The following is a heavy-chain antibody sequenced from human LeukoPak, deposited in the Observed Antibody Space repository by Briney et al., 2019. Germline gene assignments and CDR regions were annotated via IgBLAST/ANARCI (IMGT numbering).Heavy chain of an antibody. V-gene: IGHV1-8*03. CDR2: INPNNGNL. D-gene: IGHD4-17*01. CDR3: AKDLVGGDYVPTFDY. Sequence: ASVKVSCKASGYTFGSDDINWVRQATGQGLEWMGWINPNNGNLGYAQKFQGRVTITRNTSISTAYMELSSLRAEDTAVYYCAKDLVGGDYVPTFDYWGQGTLVTVSS. J-gene: IGHJ4*02. CDR1: GYTFGSDD.